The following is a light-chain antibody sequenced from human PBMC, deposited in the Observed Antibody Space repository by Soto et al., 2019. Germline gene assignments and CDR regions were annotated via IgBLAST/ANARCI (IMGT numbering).Light chain of an antibody. CDR1: QNLGTLY. CDR3: QQYAGSPRT. Sequence: EILLTQSPGTLSLSPGERGTLSCRASQNLGTLYLAWFQQKSGQAPRLLIHSASRRATGIPDRFTGSGSGTDFTLTINRVEPEDFAVYFCQQYAGSPRTFGQGTKVDIK. J-gene: IGKJ1*01. V-gene: IGKV3-20*01. CDR2: SAS.